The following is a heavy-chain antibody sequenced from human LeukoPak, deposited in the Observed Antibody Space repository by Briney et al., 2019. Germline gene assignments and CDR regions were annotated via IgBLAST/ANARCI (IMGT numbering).Heavy chain of an antibody. CDR3: AKEGATAMVLNY. D-gene: IGHD5-18*01. J-gene: IGHJ4*02. CDR2: ISWDGGST. V-gene: IGHV3-43*01. CDR1: GFTFDDSA. Sequence: GGSLRLSCAASGFTFDDSAMHWVRQAPGKGLEWVSLISWDGGSTYYADSVKGRFTISRDNSKNSLYLQMNSLRTEDTALYYCAKEGATAMVLNYWGQGTLVTVSS.